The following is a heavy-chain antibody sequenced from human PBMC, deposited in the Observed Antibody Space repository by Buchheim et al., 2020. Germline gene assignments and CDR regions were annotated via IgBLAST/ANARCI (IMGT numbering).Heavy chain of an antibody. Sequence: QVQLQESGPGQVKPSETLSLTCTVSGGSISSDYWSWIRQSPGKGLEWIGCIFYSGNTHYNPSLKSRVTISSEKSKNQVSRKLNSVTAADTAVYYCARGSGNSWHLLHWGQGTL. J-gene: IGHJ1*01. CDR3: ARGSGNSWHLLH. CDR1: GGSISSDY. CDR2: IFYSGNT. V-gene: IGHV4-59*01. D-gene: IGHD6-13*01.